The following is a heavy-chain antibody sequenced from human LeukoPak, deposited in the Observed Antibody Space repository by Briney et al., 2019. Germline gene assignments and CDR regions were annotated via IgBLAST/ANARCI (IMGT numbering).Heavy chain of an antibody. J-gene: IGHJ6*02. D-gene: IGHD4-11*01. V-gene: IGHV4-34*01. CDR2: INHSGST. Sequence: SETLSLTCAVYGGSFSGYYWSWIRQPPRKGLEWIGEINHSGSTNYNPSLKSRVTISVDTSKSQFSLKLSSVTAADTAVYYCARGLPTVTTRSVYYYYGMDVWGQGTTVTVSS. CDR3: ARGLPTVTTRSVYYYYGMDV. CDR1: GGSFSGYY.